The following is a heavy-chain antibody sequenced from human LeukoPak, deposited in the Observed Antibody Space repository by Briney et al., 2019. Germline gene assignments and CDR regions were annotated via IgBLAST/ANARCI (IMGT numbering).Heavy chain of an antibody. D-gene: IGHD3-10*01. CDR1: GYTFTSYG. CDR2: ISAYNGNT. CDR3: ARMPDYYGSGSYGENWFDP. J-gene: IGHJ5*02. V-gene: IGHV1-18*01. Sequence: ASVKVSCKASGYTFTSYGISWVRQAPGQGLEWMGWISAYNGNTNYAQKLQGRVTMTTDTSTSTAYMELRSLRSDDTAVYYCARMPDYYGSGSYGENWFDPWGQGTLVTVSS.